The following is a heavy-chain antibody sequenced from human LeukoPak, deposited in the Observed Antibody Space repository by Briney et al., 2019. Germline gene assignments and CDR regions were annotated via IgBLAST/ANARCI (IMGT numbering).Heavy chain of an antibody. D-gene: IGHD5-18*01. CDR1: GFTFSSYG. CDR2: IWYDGSNK. Sequence: PGGSLRLSCAASGFTFSSYGMHWVRQAPGKGLEWVAVIWYDGSNKYYADSVKGRFTISRDNSKNTLYLQMNSLRAEDTAVYYCARASGEYSYGYYYYYMDVWGKGATVTVSS. V-gene: IGHV3-33*01. CDR3: ARASGEYSYGYYYYYMDV. J-gene: IGHJ6*03.